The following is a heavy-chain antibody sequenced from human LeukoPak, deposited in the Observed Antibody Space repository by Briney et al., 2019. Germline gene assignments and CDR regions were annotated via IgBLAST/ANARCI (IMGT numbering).Heavy chain of an antibody. CDR3: AKDGYYGSGTYPDY. V-gene: IGHV3-23*01. CDR2: IGGRDGGT. J-gene: IGHJ4*02. CDR1: GFIFSNYA. D-gene: IGHD3-10*01. Sequence: PGASLRLSCAASGFIFSNYAMSWVRQAPGKGLEWVSAIGGRDGGTYYADSVKGRFTVSRDDPKNTLYLQMNSLRAEDTAVYYCAKDGYYGSGTYPDYWGQGTLVTVSS.